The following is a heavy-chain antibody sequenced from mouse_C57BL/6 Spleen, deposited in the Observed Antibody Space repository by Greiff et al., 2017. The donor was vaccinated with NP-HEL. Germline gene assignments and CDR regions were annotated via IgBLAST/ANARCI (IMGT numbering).Heavy chain of an antibody. CDR2: IYPGSGST. D-gene: IGHD2-5*01. CDR3: ARSGYYSNYDFDY. V-gene: IGHV1-55*01. Sequence: QVQLQQPGAELVKPGASVKMSCKASGYTFTSYWITWVKQRPGQGLEWIGDIYPGSGSTNYNEKFKSKATLTVDTSSSTAYMQLSSLTSEDSAVYYCARSGYYSNYDFDYWGQGTTLTVSS. J-gene: IGHJ2*01. CDR1: GYTFTSYW.